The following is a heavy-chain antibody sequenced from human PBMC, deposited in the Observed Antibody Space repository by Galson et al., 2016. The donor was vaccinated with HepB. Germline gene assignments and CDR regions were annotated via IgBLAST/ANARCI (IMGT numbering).Heavy chain of an antibody. CDR2: INPDGGAK. Sequence: SLRLSCAASGFTFTSHWLNWVRQSPVKGLEWVANINPDGGAKTYVDSVRGRFTTSRDNVKKTFYLEMNSLTAEDTATYFCAAWRLDNPWGQGSLVTVSS. CDR3: AAWRLDNP. D-gene: IGHD2-2*03. J-gene: IGHJ4*02. V-gene: IGHV3-7*03. CDR1: GFTFTSHW.